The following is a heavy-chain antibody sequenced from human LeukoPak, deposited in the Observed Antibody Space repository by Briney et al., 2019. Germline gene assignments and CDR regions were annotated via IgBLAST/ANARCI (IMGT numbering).Heavy chain of an antibody. CDR2: ISYDGSNK. D-gene: IGHD3-3*01. V-gene: IGHV3-30-3*01. J-gene: IGHJ4*02. CDR1: GFTLSSYA. CDR3: ARDYDFWSAYFDY. Sequence: GGSLRLSCVASGFTLSSYAMHWVRQAPGKGLEWVAVISYDGSNKYYADSVKGRFTISRDNSKNTLYLQMNSLRAEDTAVYYCARDYDFWSAYFDYWGQGTLVTVSS.